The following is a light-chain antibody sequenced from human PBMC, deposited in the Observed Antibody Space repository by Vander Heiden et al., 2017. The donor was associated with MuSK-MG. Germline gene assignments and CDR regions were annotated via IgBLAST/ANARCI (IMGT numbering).Light chain of an antibody. J-gene: IGLJ2*01. CDR2: EDS. CDR1: KLGNKY. V-gene: IGLV3-1*01. Sequence: SYDLTQPPSVSVSPGQTASITCSGDKLGNKYVSWYQVQPGQSPVWVIYEDSKRPSGIPERVSGSNSGNTATLNSSETQAVEESYDYCRKWERRSVGVGGGTKLTVL. CDR3: RKWERRSVG.